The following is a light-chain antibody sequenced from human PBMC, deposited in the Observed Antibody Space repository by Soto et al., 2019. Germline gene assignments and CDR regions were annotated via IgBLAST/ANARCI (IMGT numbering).Light chain of an antibody. V-gene: IGKV3-20*01. J-gene: IGKJ2*01. Sequence: EIVLTQSPGTLSLSPGERATLSCRASQSVRSSYLAWYQQTPGQAPRLLIYDASSRATGGPDRFSGSGSGTDFTLTISRLEPEDFAVYYCQQYGSLYTFGQGTKLEIK. CDR3: QQYGSLYT. CDR1: QSVRSSY. CDR2: DAS.